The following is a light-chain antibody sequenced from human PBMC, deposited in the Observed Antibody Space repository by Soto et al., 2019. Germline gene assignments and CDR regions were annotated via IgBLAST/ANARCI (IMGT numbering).Light chain of an antibody. J-gene: IGKJ4*01. CDR1: QSISSN. CDR3: QHSNTWAPLT. CDR2: GAS. Sequence: EIVMTQSPTTLSLSPGERATLSCRASQSISSNLAWYQQKPGQAPRLLIYGASTRAPDIQARFSGRRSGTELTLSISSLQSADFAVYYCQHSNTWAPLTFGGGTKVVIK. V-gene: IGKV3-15*01.